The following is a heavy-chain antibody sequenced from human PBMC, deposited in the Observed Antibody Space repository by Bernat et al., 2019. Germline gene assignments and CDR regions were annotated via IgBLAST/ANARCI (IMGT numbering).Heavy chain of an antibody. D-gene: IGHD3-9*01. CDR3: ARDPELRYSIPYYYYYYGMDV. V-gene: IGHV1-2*02. CDR2: INPNSGGT. J-gene: IGHJ6*02. Sequence: QVQLVQSGAEVKKPGASVKVSCKASGYTFTGYYMHWVRQSPGQGLEWMGWINPNSGGTNYAQRFQGRVTRTRDTSIGTAYRELGRLRADDKAVYDCARDPELRYSIPYYYYYYGMDVWGQGTTVTVSS. CDR1: GYTFTGYY.